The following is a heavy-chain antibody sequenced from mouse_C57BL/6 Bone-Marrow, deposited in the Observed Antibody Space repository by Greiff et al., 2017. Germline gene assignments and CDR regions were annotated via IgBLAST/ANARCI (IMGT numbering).Heavy chain of an antibody. D-gene: IGHD3-2*02. CDR3: TRGGSGYWYFDV. V-gene: IGHV1-15*01. CDR1: GYTFTDYE. J-gene: IGHJ1*03. Sequence: VQLQQSGAELVRPGASVTLSCKASGYTFTDYEMHWVKQTPVHGLEWIGAIDPETGGTAYNQKFKGQAILTADKSSSTAYMELRSLTSEDSAVYYCTRGGSGYWYFDVWGTGTTVTVSS. CDR2: IDPETGGT.